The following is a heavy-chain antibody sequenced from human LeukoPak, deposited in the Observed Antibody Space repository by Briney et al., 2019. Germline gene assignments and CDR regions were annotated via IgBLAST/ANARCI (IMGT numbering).Heavy chain of an antibody. D-gene: IGHD1-1*01. CDR1: GGSFSGYY. Sequence: SETLSLTCAVYGGSFSGYYCSWIRQPPGKGLEWIGEINHSGSTNYNPSLKSRVTISVDTSKNQFSLKLSSVTAADTAVYYCAIVDWNRPLYYYYGMDVWGQGTTVTVSS. V-gene: IGHV4-34*01. CDR2: INHSGST. CDR3: AIVDWNRPLYYYYGMDV. J-gene: IGHJ6*02.